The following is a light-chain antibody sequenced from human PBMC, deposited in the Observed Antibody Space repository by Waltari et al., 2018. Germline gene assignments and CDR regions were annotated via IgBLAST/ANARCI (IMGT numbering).Light chain of an antibody. CDR1: DIGIKS. J-gene: IGLJ3*02. Sequence: SYVLTQPPAVSVAPGKTATIICGGNDIGIKSVHWYQQKPGQAPMLVIHDDSDRPSGIPGRFFGSNAENTATLTISGVEAGDEADYYWQVWDNSSDQWVFGGGTKLTVL. CDR2: DDS. CDR3: QVWDNSSDQWV. V-gene: IGLV3-21*04.